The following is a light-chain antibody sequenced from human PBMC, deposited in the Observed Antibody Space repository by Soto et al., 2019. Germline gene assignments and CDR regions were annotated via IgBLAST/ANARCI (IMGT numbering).Light chain of an antibody. CDR3: AAWDDSLKGWV. Sequence: QSVLTQPPSASGTPGQRVTISCSGSSSNIGRNTVNWYQQLPGTAPKLLIYSNNQRPSGVPDRFSGSKSGTSASLAISGLPAEDEADYYCAAWDDSLKGWVFGGGTKLTVL. CDR2: SNN. V-gene: IGLV1-44*01. J-gene: IGLJ3*02. CDR1: SSNIGRNT.